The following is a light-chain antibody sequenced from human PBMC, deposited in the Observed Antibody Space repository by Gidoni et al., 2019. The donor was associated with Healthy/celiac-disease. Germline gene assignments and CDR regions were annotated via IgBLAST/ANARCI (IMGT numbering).Light chain of an antibody. Sequence: ELVFTQSPSTLSLSPGERATLSCRASQSVSSDLAWYQQKPGQAPRLLIYDASNRATGIPARFSGSGSGTEFTLTISSLEPEDFAVYYCQQRSNWPPLTFGGGTKVEIK. CDR2: DAS. CDR3: QQRSNWPPLT. CDR1: QSVSSD. J-gene: IGKJ4*01. V-gene: IGKV3-11*01.